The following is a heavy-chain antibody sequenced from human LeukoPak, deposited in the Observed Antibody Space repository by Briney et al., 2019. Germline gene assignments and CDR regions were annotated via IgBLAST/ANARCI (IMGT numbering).Heavy chain of an antibody. D-gene: IGHD3-16*02. Sequence: ASVKVSCKASGYTFTSYDINWVRQATGQGLEWMGWMNPNSGNTGYAQKFQGRVTITRNTSISTAYMELSSLRSEDTAVYYCARGPPIGVWGSYRPVPFDYWGQGTLVTVSS. V-gene: IGHV1-8*03. CDR3: ARGPPIGVWGSYRPVPFDY. J-gene: IGHJ4*02. CDR1: GYTFTSYD. CDR2: MNPNSGNT.